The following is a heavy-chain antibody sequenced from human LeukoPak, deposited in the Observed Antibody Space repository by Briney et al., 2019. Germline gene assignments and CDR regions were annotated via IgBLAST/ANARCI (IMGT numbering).Heavy chain of an antibody. CDR2: ITSSGSTI. Sequence: PGGSLRLSCAASGFSFSSYEMNWVRQAPGKGLEWVSYITSSGSTIYYADSVKGRFTISRDNSKNTLYLRMNSLRAEDTALYYCAKHRGQYFDYWGQGTLVTVSS. D-gene: IGHD5-12*01. V-gene: IGHV3-48*03. J-gene: IGHJ4*02. CDR3: AKHRGQYFDY. CDR1: GFSFSSYE.